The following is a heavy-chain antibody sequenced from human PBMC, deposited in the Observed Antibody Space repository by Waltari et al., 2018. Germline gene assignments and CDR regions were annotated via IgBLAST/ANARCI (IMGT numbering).Heavy chain of an antibody. V-gene: IGHV1-2*06. D-gene: IGHD6-19*01. CDR1: GYTFTGYY. J-gene: IGHJ6*02. CDR3: AREGQWLPREVYYYYYYGMDV. CDR2: INPNSGGT. Sequence: QVQLVQSGAEVKKPGASVKVSCKASGYTFTGYYMHWVRQAPGQGLEWMGRINPNSGGTNYAQKFQGRVTMTRDTSISTAYMELSRLRSDDTAVYYCAREGQWLPREVYYYYYYGMDVWGQGTTVTVSS.